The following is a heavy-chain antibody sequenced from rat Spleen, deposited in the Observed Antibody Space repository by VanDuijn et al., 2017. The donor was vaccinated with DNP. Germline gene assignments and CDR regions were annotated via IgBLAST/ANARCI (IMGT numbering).Heavy chain of an antibody. Sequence: EVQLVESGGGLVQPGRSLKLSCAASGFSFSDYDMAWVRQAPPKGLEWVTAISSRGGSTYYRDSVKGRFTVSRDNTQSRLYLQMDSLRSEDTATYYCARFITGIVFGYWGQGVIVTVS. CDR2: ISSRGGST. CDR1: GFSFSDYD. V-gene: IGHV5-20*01. CDR3: ARFITGIVFGY. J-gene: IGHJ2*01. D-gene: IGHD1-1*01.